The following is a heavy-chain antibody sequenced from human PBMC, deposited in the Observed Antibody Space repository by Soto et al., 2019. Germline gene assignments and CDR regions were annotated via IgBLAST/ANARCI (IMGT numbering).Heavy chain of an antibody. V-gene: IGHV3-74*01. CDR1: GFTFSGFW. Sequence: EVQLVESGGGLVQPGGSLRLSCTASGFTFSGFWMHWVRQAPGKGLVWVSRINGDGSVTNYADSVKGRVTISRDNAKKKLYLQMNSLRVEDTAVYYCVRVKETRGWGAFDYWGQGTLVTVSS. CDR2: INGDGSVT. J-gene: IGHJ4*02. D-gene: IGHD6-19*01. CDR3: VRVKETRGWGAFDY.